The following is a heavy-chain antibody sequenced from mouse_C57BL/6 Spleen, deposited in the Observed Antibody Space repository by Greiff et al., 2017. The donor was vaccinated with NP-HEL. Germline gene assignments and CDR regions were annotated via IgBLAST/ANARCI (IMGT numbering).Heavy chain of an antibody. D-gene: IGHD1-1*01. CDR1: GYTFTSYG. V-gene: IGHV1-81*01. CDR2: IYPRSGNT. J-gene: IGHJ2*01. Sequence: VQGVESGAELARPGASVKLSCKASGYTFTSYGISWVKQRTGQGLEWIGEIYPRSGNTYYNEKFKGKATLTADKSSSTAYMELRSLTSEDSAVYFCARHYYGSSYFDYWGQGTTLTVSS. CDR3: ARHYYGSSYFDY.